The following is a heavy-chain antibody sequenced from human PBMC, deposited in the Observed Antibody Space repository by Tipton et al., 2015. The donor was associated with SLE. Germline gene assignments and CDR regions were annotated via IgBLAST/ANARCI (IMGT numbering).Heavy chain of an antibody. CDR1: GDSISSGNYY. V-gene: IGHV4-39*02. Sequence: TLSLTCTVSGDSISSGNYYWSWIRQPPGKGLDWIGSVFYSGTTYYKTSLRSRVTISIDTSKNHFSLNLSSVTAADTAVYYCAREATAIEVRYYYHYYMDVWGKGTTVTISS. J-gene: IGHJ6*03. D-gene: IGHD5-18*01. CDR3: AREATAIEVRYYYHYYMDV. CDR2: VFYSGTT.